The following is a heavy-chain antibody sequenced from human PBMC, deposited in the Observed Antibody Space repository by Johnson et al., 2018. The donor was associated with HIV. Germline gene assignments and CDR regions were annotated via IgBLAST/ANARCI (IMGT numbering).Heavy chain of an antibody. CDR2: IGGVGVRK. CDR1: GFPFRSYA. CDR3: AKDRSSGWYPAFDI. D-gene: IGHD6-19*01. V-gene: IGHV3-23*02. J-gene: IGHJ3*02. Sequence: QLVESGGGLVQPGGSLNLSCAAPGFPFRSYAMSWVRKAPGKGLEWVSVIGGVGVRKYSEASVKARLPISRDISQNTLYLQMNSRRAEDTAVYYCAKDRSSGWYPAFDIWGQGTMVTVSS.